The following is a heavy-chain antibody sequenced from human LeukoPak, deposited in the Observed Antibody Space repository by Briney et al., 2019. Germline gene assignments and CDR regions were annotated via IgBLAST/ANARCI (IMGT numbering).Heavy chain of an antibody. D-gene: IGHD2-15*01. CDR1: GFSFSSYD. V-gene: IGHV3-13*01. CDR2: ISTSGDT. CDR3: ARGLPGGLDP. Sequence: GGALRLSCAASGFSFSSYDMQWGRQTIGGGLGWVSSISTSGDTYFSGSVKGRFTISRENAKNSLYIQMNSLRVGDTAVYYCARGLPGGLDPWGQGTLVTVSS. J-gene: IGHJ5*02.